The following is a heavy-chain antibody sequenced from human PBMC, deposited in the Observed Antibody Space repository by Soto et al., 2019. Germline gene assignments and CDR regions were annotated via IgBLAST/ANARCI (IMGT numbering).Heavy chain of an antibody. V-gene: IGHV1-2*02. D-gene: IGHD2-15*01. CDR2: INPNSGGT. CDR1: GYPFTGYY. CDR3: ARSGGSVNYYGMDV. Sequence: ASVKVSCKASGYPFTGYYMHWVRQAPGQGLEWMGWINPNSGGTNYAQKFQGRVTMTRDTSISTAYMELSRLRSDDTAVYYCARSGGSVNYYGMDVWGQGTTVTVSS. J-gene: IGHJ6*02.